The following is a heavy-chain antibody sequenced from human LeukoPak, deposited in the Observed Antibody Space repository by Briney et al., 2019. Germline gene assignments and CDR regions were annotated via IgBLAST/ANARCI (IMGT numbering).Heavy chain of an antibody. J-gene: IGHJ5*02. Sequence: SETLSLTCTVSGGSMSNYWWNWVREPPGKGLEWIGYIYYDGSTHYNPSLNSRVTISIDTSKNQFSLKLNSVTAADTAVYYCARRLCSSLTCNIGPSGNWLDPWGQGTLVTVSS. CDR1: GGSMSNYW. V-gene: IGHV4-59*08. D-gene: IGHD2-2*02. CDR3: ARRLCSSLTCNIGPSGNWLDP. CDR2: IYYDGST.